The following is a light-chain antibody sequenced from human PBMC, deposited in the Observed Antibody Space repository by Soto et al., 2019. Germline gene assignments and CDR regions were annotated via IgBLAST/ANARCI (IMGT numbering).Light chain of an antibody. CDR1: QSVSSN. CDR3: RQYNNWPRIT. CDR2: GAA. V-gene: IGKV3-15*01. Sequence: ERVFTHAPCTLSVSPCKRATLSCRASQSVSSNFSAWHQKPGRAARLLIYGAATRGAGIPARFIGGGSGTEFTLTISSLQSEDFLVYYCRQYNNWPRITFGQGTRLEIK. J-gene: IGKJ5*01.